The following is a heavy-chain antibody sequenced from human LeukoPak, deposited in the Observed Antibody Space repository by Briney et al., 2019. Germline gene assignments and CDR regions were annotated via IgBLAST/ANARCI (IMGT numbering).Heavy chain of an antibody. J-gene: IGHJ4*02. V-gene: IGHV3-11*01. CDR3: AKTRKWIDY. D-gene: IGHD2-8*01. CDR2: ISSSGSTT. CDR1: GFTFSDYY. Sequence: GGSLRLSCAAFGFTFSDYYMGWIRQAPGKGLEWVSYISSSGSTTYYADSVKGRFTISRDNAKNSLYLQLSSLKADDTAVYYCAKTRKWIDYWGQGTLVTVSS.